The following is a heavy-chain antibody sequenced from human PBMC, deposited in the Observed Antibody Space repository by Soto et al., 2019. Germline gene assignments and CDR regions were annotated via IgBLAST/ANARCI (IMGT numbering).Heavy chain of an antibody. D-gene: IGHD3-3*01. CDR3: VGRTSEWGRIDF. Sequence: SETLSLTCTVSGGSITNYYWSWIRQPPGKGLEYIGYMYYSGNTYYNPSLKSRVTISGDASKNQFSLKLRSVTAADTSVYYCVGRTSEWGRIDFWDPGTVVAVSS. J-gene: IGHJ4*02. CDR1: GGSITNYY. CDR2: MYYSGNT. V-gene: IGHV4-59*01.